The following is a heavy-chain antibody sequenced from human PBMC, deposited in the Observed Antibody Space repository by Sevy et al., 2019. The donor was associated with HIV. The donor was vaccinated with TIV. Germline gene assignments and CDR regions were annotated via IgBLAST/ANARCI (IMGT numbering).Heavy chain of an antibody. CDR1: GFSFSDYN. CDR2: IGSITSYI. Sequence: GGSLRLSCAASGFSFSDYNMNWVRQAPGKGLEWVAYIGSITSYIYYADSVKGRFTISRDNAKNSLYLQMDSLTGDDTAVYYCARTVGIAVTPSDYWGRGTLVTVSS. J-gene: IGHJ4*02. D-gene: IGHD6-19*01. V-gene: IGHV3-21*01. CDR3: ARTVGIAVTPSDY.